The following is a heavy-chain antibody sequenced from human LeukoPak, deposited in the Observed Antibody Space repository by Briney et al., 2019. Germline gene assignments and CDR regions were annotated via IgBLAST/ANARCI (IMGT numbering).Heavy chain of an antibody. CDR3: AKNPYYYDSSGYYPRYYYYGMDV. V-gene: IGHV3-43*02. D-gene: IGHD3-22*01. Sequence: PGGSLRPSCAASGFTFDDYAMHWVRHAPGKGLEWVSLISGDGGSTYYADSVKGRFTISRDNSKNSLYLQMNSLRTEDTALYYCAKNPYYYDSSGYYPRYYYYGMDVWGQGTTVTVSS. CDR2: ISGDGGST. CDR1: GFTFDDYA. J-gene: IGHJ6*02.